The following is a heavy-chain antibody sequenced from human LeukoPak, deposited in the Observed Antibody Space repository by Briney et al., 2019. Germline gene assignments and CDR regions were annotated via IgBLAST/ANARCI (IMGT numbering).Heavy chain of an antibody. Sequence: GASVKVSCKASGGTFSSYAISWVRQAPGQGLEWMGGIIPIFGTVKYAQKFQGRVTITADESTSTAYMELRSLRSDDTAVYYCARGGRDYGKRKPRELSPDYWGQGTLVTVSS. CDR3: ARGGRDYGKRKPRELSPDY. V-gene: IGHV1-69*13. D-gene: IGHD4-17*01. CDR1: GGTFSSYA. J-gene: IGHJ4*02. CDR2: IIPIFGTV.